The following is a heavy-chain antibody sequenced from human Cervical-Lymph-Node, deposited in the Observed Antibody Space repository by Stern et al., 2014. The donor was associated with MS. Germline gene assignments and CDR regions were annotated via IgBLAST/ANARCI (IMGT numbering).Heavy chain of an antibody. D-gene: IGHD6-13*01. CDR1: GFTFSSYS. CDR2: ISSSSSYI. CDR3: ASLIAAAGPYFDY. V-gene: IGHV3-21*01. Sequence: EDQLVESGGGLVKPGGSLRLSCAASGFTFSSYSMNWVRQAPGKGLEWVSSISSSSSYIYYADSVKGRFTISRDNAKNSLYLQMNSLRAEDTAVYYCASLIAAAGPYFDYWGQGTLVTVSS. J-gene: IGHJ4*02.